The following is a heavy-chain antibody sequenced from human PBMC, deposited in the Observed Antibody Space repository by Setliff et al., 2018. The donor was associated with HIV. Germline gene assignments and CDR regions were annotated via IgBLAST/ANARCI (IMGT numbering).Heavy chain of an antibody. Sequence: ASVKVSCKASGYTFTHYAISWVRQAPGQGLEYLGWISAYNGNTNYAQKVQGRITMTTDASTSTVDMELRSLTSDDTVVYYCARLASGGWPLEVFDMWGQGTMVTVSS. CDR3: ARLASGGWPLEVFDM. CDR2: ISAYNGNT. J-gene: IGHJ3*02. V-gene: IGHV1-18*01. D-gene: IGHD2-15*01. CDR1: GYTFTHYA.